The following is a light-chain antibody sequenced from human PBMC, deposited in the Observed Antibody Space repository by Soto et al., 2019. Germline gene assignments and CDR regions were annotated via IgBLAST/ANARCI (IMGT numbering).Light chain of an antibody. V-gene: IGLV2-14*01. CDR3: SLYTSSSTPVV. J-gene: IGLJ2*01. CDR2: EVS. CDR1: SSDVGGYNY. Sequence: QSVLTQPASVSGSPGQSITISCTGTSSDVGGYNYVSWYQQHPGKAPKLMIYEVSNRPSGVSNRFSGSKSGNTASLTISGLQAEDEADYYCSLYTSSSTPVVFGGGTKLTV.